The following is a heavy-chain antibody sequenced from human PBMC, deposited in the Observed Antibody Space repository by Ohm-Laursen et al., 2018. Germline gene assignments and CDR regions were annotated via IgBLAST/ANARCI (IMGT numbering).Heavy chain of an antibody. V-gene: IGHV1-18*01. J-gene: IGHJ4*02. D-gene: IGHD6-19*01. CDR2: INPYDGDT. Sequence: GSSVKVSCKASGYTLSTYGISWVRQAPGQGLEWMGWINPYDGDTKYAQKLQGRVTMTTDTSTSTAYMELRSLRSEDTAVYYCARDSRIAVATSLDYWGQGTLVTVS. CDR1: GYTLSTYG. CDR3: ARDSRIAVATSLDY.